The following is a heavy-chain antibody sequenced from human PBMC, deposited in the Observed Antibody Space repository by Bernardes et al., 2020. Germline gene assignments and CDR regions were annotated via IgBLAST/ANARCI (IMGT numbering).Heavy chain of an antibody. V-gene: IGHV1-18*04. Sequence: ASVKVSCKASGYTYTNYGIGWVRQAPGHGLEWLGWISGYNGNTNYARHLQGRITMTSDLSTKTAFMELRRLRSDDTALYYCARVEGFCRGGTCFSLFYFDHWGQATLVSVSS. D-gene: IGHD2-15*01. CDR3: ARVEGFCRGGTCFSLFYFDH. CDR2: ISGYNGNT. J-gene: IGHJ4*02. CDR1: GYTYTNYG.